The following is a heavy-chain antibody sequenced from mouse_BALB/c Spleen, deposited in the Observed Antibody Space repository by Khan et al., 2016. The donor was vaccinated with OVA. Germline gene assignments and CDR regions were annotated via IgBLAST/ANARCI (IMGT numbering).Heavy chain of an antibody. Sequence: QVQLQQSGAELARPGASVKMSCKASGYTFTSYTIHWIKLRPGQGLEWIGYINPSNGYTNYNQKFKDKATLTADKSSTKAYRQLSSLTSDDAAVYKCVRDGDYYRNDGWFAYWGQGTLVTVSA. J-gene: IGHJ3*01. CDR1: GYTFTSYT. CDR2: INPSNGYT. CDR3: VRDGDYYRNDGWFAY. D-gene: IGHD2-14*01. V-gene: IGHV1-4*01.